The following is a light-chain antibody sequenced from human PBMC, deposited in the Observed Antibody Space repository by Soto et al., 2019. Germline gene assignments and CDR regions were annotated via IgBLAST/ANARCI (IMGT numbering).Light chain of an antibody. Sequence: EILFTQSPGTLSLSPGERATLSCRASQSVSPSSLAWYQQRPGQSPRLLIYGASSRATGIPDRFSGRGSGTDFTLIXSRLEPEDFAVYYCQQFAGSFGGGTKVDIK. CDR3: QQFAGS. CDR2: GAS. V-gene: IGKV3-20*01. J-gene: IGKJ4*02. CDR1: QSVSPSS.